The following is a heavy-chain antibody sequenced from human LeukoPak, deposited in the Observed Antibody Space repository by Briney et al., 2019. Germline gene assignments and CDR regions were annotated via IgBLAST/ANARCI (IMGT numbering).Heavy chain of an antibody. CDR3: AKGNIAELPAAPYY. J-gene: IGHJ4*02. Sequence: GGSLRLSCAASGFTFSSYSMNWARQAPGKGLEWVSSISSTSHYIYYADSVKGRFTISRDNAKNSLYLQMNSLRAEDTAVYYCAKGNIAELPAAPYYWGQGTLVTVSS. CDR1: GFTFSSYS. V-gene: IGHV3-21*01. CDR2: ISSTSHYI. D-gene: IGHD2-2*01.